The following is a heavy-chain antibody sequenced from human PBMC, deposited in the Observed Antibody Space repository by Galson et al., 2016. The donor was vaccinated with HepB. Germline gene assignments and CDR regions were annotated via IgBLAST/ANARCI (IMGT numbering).Heavy chain of an antibody. CDR3: AKTNEFSSSHTDWYFDL. V-gene: IGHV3-23*01. J-gene: IGHJ2*01. Sequence: SLRLSCAASGFTFSTYAMDWVRQAPGKGLEWVSAISGRGGSSYYADSVRGRFTISRDNSRNTLFLQMNSLAVDDTAIYYCAKTNEFSSSHTDWYFDLWGHGSLVTVSS. CDR1: GFTFSTYA. D-gene: IGHD2-2*01. CDR2: ISGRGGSS.